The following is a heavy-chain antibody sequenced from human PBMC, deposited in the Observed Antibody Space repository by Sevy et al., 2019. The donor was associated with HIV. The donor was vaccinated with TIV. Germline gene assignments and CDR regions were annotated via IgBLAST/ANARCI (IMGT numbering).Heavy chain of an antibody. J-gene: IGHJ5*02. D-gene: IGHD2-15*01. CDR1: GYTFTSYA. V-gene: IGHV1-3*01. Sequence: ASVKVSCKASGYTFTSYAMHWVRQAPGQRLEWMGWINAGNGNTKYSQKFQGRVTITRDTSASTAYMELSSLRSEDTAVYYCAREDCSGGSCYSSFDPWGQGTLVTVSS. CDR2: INAGNGNT. CDR3: AREDCSGGSCYSSFDP.